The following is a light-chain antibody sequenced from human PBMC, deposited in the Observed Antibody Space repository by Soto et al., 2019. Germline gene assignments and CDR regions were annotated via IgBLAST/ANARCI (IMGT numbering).Light chain of an antibody. CDR3: QRDGSSPT. CDR1: QSVSGDY. CDR2: GAS. V-gene: IGKV3-20*01. Sequence: EVVLTQSPDILSLSPGETASLSCRASQSVSGDYVAWYQQKPGQAPGLLIHGASTRATGIPDRFSGSGSATYFPLTSSRQEHEDFAFYFCQRDGSSPTFGQGTKLEIK. J-gene: IGKJ2*01.